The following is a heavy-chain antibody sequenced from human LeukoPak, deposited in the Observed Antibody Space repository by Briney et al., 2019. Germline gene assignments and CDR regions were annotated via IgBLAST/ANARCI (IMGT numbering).Heavy chain of an antibody. V-gene: IGHV1-69*13. CDR3: ARDSPKTLGAFDI. CDR1: GGTFSSYA. D-gene: IGHD6-13*01. CDR2: IIPIFGTA. Sequence: SVKVSCKASGGTFSSYAISWVRQAPGQGLEWMGGIIPIFGTANYAQKFQGRVTITADESTSTAYMELSSLRSEDTAVYYCARDSPKTLGAFDIWGQGTMVTVSS. J-gene: IGHJ3*02.